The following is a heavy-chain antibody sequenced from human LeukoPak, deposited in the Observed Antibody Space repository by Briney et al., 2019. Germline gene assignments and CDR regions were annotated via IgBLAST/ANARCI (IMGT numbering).Heavy chain of an antibody. CDR1: GGPMRSYF. D-gene: IGHD3-9*01. J-gene: IGHJ4*02. Sequence: TSSETLSLTCTVSGGPMRSYFWTWVRQPAGKGLEWIGSISGMGTAYSNPSLGSRITISLDTSNNQFSLKVISVTAADTAVYYCARGTEMTKTSGYYSFDYWGQGTVVSVSS. CDR2: ISGMGTA. V-gene: IGHV4-4*07. CDR3: ARGTEMTKTSGYYSFDY.